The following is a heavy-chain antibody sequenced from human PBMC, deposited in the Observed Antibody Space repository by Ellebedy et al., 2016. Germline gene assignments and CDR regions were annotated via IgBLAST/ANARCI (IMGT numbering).Heavy chain of an antibody. V-gene: IGHV3-48*02. CDR2: ISGSGSTI. CDR3: ARRREWFDT. J-gene: IGHJ5*02. Sequence: GGSLRLSCAASGFTFTSYSMNWVRQAPGKGLEWVSYISGSGSTIYYADSVQGRFTISRDNAKNSLYLQMNSLRDEDTAVYYCARRREWFDTWGQGTLVTVSS. D-gene: IGHD1-26*01. CDR1: GFTFTSYS.